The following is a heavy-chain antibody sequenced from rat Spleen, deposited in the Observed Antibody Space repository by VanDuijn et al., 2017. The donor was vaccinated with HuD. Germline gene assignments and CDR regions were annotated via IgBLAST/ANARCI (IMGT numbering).Heavy chain of an antibody. V-gene: IGHV5S13*01. D-gene: IGHD3-4*01. J-gene: IGHJ3*01. CDR3: TGSNPNWFAY. CDR2: LSPDGRNT. CDR1: GFTFSNYG. Sequence: EVQLVESGGGLVQPGRSMKLSCAASGFTFSNYGMAWVRQAPKKGLDWVASLSPDGRNTYYPDKVKGRFVISKDNAKNTGYLQMTNLKSEDTAMYYCTGSNPNWFAYWGQGTLVTVSS.